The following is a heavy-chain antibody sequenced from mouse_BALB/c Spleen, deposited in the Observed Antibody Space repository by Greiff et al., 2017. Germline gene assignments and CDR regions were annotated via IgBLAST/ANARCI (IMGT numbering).Heavy chain of an antibody. D-gene: IGHD2-4*01. CDR2: IYPGDGST. V-gene: IGHV1S56*01. CDR1: GYTFTSYY. CDR3: ARTTDYDYDAHFDY. Sequence: QVQLQQPGPELVKPGASVKMSCKASGYTFTSYYIHWVKQRPGQGLEWIGWIYPGDGSTKYNEKFKGKTTLTADKSSSTAYMLLSSLTSEDSAIYFCARTTDYDYDAHFDYWGQGTTLTVSS. J-gene: IGHJ2*01.